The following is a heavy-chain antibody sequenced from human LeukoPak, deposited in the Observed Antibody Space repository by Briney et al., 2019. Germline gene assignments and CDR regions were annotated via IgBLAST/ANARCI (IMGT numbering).Heavy chain of an antibody. D-gene: IGHD3-3*01. CDR3: VREAYDDFWSGSWRYYYYMDV. CDR2: IKKDGSEK. CDR1: GFTVSNNY. J-gene: IGHJ6*03. V-gene: IGHV3-7*01. Sequence: GGSLRLSCAASGFTVSNNYMSWVRQAPGKGLEWVANIKKDGSEKFYVDSVKGRFTISRDNAKNSLYLQMSSLRAEDTAVYYCVREAYDDFWSGSWRYYYYMDVWGKGITVTVSS.